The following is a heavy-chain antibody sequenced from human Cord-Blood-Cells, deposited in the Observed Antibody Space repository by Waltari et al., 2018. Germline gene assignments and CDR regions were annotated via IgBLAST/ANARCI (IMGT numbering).Heavy chain of an antibody. V-gene: IGHV4-39*01. CDR1: GGSISSSSYY. J-gene: IGHJ3*02. CDR2: IYYRGST. CDR3: ARSRGYSYGDAFDI. D-gene: IGHD5-18*01. Sequence: QLQLQESGPGLVKPSETLSLTCTVSGGSISSSSYYWGWIRQPPGKGLEWIGSIYYRGSTYYNPSLKSRVTISVDTSKNQFSLKLSSVTAADTAVYYCARSRGYSYGDAFDIWGQGTMVTVSS.